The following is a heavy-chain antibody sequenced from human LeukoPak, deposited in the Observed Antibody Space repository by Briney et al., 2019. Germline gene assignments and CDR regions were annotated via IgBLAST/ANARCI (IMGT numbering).Heavy chain of an antibody. CDR2: INPNSGGI. CDR3: ARGVKDWYNWFDP. CDR1: GYTFTGYY. D-gene: IGHD2-15*01. V-gene: IGHV1-2*02. J-gene: IGHJ5*02. Sequence: ASVKVSCKASGYTFTGYYMHWVRQAPGQGLEWMGWINPNSGGINYAQKFQGRVTMTRDTSISTAYMELSRLRSDDTAVYYCARGVKDWYNWFDPWGQGTLVTVSS.